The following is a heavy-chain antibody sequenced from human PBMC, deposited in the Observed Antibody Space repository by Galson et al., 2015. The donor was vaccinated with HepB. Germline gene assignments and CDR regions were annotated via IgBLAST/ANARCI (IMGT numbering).Heavy chain of an antibody. J-gene: IGHJ4*02. CDR2: ITTNTGDP. CDR1: GYTFDRHA. V-gene: IGHV7-4-1*02. CDR3: ARFSARLTWELDY. D-gene: IGHD3-10*01. Sequence: SVKVSCKASGYTFDRHAINWVRQAPGQGLEWMEWITTNTGDPMYAQGFTGRFVFSLDTSVSTAYLQISGLKAEDTAVYYCARFSARLTWELDYWGQGTLVTVSS.